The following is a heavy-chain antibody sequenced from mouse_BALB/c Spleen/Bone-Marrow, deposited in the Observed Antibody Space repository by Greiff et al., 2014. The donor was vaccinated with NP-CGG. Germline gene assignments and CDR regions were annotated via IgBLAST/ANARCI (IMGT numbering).Heavy chain of an antibody. CDR2: ISSGSSTI. CDR3: AREATVVAKDYFDY. Sequence: EVMLVESGGGLVQPGGSRKLSCAASGFTFSSFGMHWVRQAPEKGLEWVVYISSGSSTIYYADTVKGRFTISRDNPKNTLFLQMTSLRSEDTAMYYCAREATVVAKDYFDYWGQGTTLTVSS. D-gene: IGHD1-1*01. CDR1: GFTFSSFG. V-gene: IGHV5-17*02. J-gene: IGHJ2*01.